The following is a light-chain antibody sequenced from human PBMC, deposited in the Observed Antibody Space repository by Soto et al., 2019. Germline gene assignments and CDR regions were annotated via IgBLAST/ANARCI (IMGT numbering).Light chain of an antibody. CDR1: SSNIGAGYD. CDR3: QSYDRSLSGYV. V-gene: IGLV1-40*01. Sequence: QSVLTQPPSVSGAPGQRVTISCTGSSSNIGAGYDVHWYQQLPGTAPKLLIYANGNRPSGVPDRFSGSKSGTSVSLAITGLQAEDEADYYCQSYDRSLSGYVLGTGTKLTVL. CDR2: ANG. J-gene: IGLJ1*01.